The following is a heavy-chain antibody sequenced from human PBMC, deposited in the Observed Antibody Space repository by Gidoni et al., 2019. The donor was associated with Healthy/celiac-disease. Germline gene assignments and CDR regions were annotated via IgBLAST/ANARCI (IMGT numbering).Heavy chain of an antibody. D-gene: IGHD3-22*01. CDR3: ARGGGRGTYYYDSSGYVGAFDI. J-gene: IGHJ3*02. V-gene: IGHV3-53*01. CDR1: GFTVSSNY. Sequence: EVQLVESGGGLIQPGGSLRLSCAASGFTVSSNYMSWVRQAPGKGLEWVSVIYSGGSTYYADSVKGRFTISRDNSKNTLYLQMNSLRAEDTAVYYCARGGGRGTYYYDSSGYVGAFDIWGQGTMVTVSS. CDR2: IYSGGST.